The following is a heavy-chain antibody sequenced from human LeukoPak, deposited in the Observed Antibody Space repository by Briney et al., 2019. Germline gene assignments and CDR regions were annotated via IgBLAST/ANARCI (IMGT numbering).Heavy chain of an antibody. V-gene: IGHV4-34*01. Sequence: PSETLSLTCAVYGGSFSGYYWSWIRQPPGKGLEWIGEINHSGSTNYNPSLKSRVTISVDTSKNQFSLKLSSVTAADTAVYYCASVRYYDFWSGYYGIDRNAEYFQHWGQGTLVTVSS. D-gene: IGHD3-3*01. J-gene: IGHJ1*01. CDR3: ASVRYYDFWSGYYGIDRNAEYFQH. CDR2: INHSGST. CDR1: GGSFSGYY.